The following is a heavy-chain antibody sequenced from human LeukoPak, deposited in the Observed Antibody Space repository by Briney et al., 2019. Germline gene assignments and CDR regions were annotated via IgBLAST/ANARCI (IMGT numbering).Heavy chain of an antibody. V-gene: IGHV4-34*01. CDR2: IYYSGST. J-gene: IGHJ6*03. D-gene: IGHD3-9*01. CDR1: GGSFSGYY. Sequence: SETLSLTCAVYGGSFSGYYWSWIRQPPGKGLEWIGSIYYSGSTYYNPSLKSRVTISVDTSKNQFSLKLSSVTAADTAVYYCARVGGYFDWLLDYYYYMDVWGKGTTVTVSS. CDR3: ARVGGYFDWLLDYYYYMDV.